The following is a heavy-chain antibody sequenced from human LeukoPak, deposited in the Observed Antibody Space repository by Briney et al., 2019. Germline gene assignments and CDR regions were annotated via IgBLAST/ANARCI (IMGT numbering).Heavy chain of an antibody. J-gene: IGHJ4*02. CDR1: GFTFSDHY. D-gene: IGHD1-26*01. V-gene: IGHV3-72*01. Sequence: GGSLRLSCAASGFTFSDHYMDWVRQAPGKGLEWVGRTRTNANSYTTEYAASVKGRITSSRGDSESSLYLQMNSLKTEDTAMYYCARVYTSGSYYLDYWGQGTLVTVSS. CDR3: ARVYTSGSYYLDY. CDR2: TRTNANSYTT.